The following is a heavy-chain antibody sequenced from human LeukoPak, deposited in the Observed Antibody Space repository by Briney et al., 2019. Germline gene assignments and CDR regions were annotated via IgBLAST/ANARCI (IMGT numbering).Heavy chain of an antibody. J-gene: IGHJ4*02. CDR3: AGRESDGSGSRTFDY. V-gene: IGHV4-34*01. D-gene: IGHD3-10*01. CDR2: INHSGST. Sequence: SETLSLTCAVYGESFSGYYWRWIRQPPGKGLEWIGEINHSGSTNYNPSLKSRVTISVDTSKNQFSLKLSSVTAADTAVYYCAGRESDGSGSRTFDYWGQGTLVTVSS. CDR1: GESFSGYY.